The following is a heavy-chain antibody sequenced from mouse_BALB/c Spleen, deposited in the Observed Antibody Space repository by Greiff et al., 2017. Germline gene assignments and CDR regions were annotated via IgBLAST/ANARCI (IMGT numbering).Heavy chain of an antibody. D-gene: IGHD2-3*01. CDR2: ISSGSSTI. J-gene: IGHJ2*01. V-gene: IGHV5-17*02. Sequence: EVQGVESGGGLVQPGGSRKLSCAASGFTFSSFGMHWVRQAPEKGLEWVAYISSGSSTIYCADTVKGRFTISRDNPKNTLFLQMTSLRSEDTAMYYCARSADGYYFDYWGQGTTLTVSS. CDR1: GFTFSSFG. CDR3: ARSADGYYFDY.